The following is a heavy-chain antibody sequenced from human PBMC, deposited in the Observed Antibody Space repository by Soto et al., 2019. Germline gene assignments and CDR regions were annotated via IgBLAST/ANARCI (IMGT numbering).Heavy chain of an antibody. J-gene: IGHJ3*02. CDR1: GGSISSYY. D-gene: IGHD6-13*01. Sequence: QVQLQESGPGLVKPSETLSLTCTVSGGSISSYYWSWIRQPPGKGLEWIGYIYYSGSTNYNPSFKSRVAIAVDTSKNQFSLKLSSGTAADTAVYYCARHGIAAAGRYAFDIWGQGTMVTVSS. CDR3: ARHGIAAAGRYAFDI. CDR2: IYYSGST. V-gene: IGHV4-59*08.